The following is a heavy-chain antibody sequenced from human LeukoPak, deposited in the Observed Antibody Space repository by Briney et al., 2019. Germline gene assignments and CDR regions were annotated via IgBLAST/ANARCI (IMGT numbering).Heavy chain of an antibody. J-gene: IGHJ4*02. CDR1: GGSFSGYY. CDR2: INHSGST. D-gene: IGHD3-3*01. Sequence: KPSETLSLTCAVYGGSFSGYYWSWIRQPPGKGLEWIGEINHSGSTNYNPSFKSRVTISVDTSKNQFSLKLSSVAAADTAVYYCARVGFWSGYSSGYWGQGTLVTVSS. CDR3: ARVGFWSGYSSGY. V-gene: IGHV4-34*01.